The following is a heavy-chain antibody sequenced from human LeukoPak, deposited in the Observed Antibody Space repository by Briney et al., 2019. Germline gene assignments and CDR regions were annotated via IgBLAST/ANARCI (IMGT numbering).Heavy chain of an antibody. CDR1: GGSISSYY. CDR3: AREVMGSTFDP. J-gene: IGHJ5*02. CDR2: IYTSWST. Sequence: SETLSLTCTVSGGSISSYYWSWLRQPAGKGLAWIGRIYTSWSTNYNPSLKSRVTMSVDTSKNQFSLKLSSVTAADTAVYFCAREVMGSTFDPWGQGTLVTVSS. D-gene: IGHD3-16*01. V-gene: IGHV4-4*07.